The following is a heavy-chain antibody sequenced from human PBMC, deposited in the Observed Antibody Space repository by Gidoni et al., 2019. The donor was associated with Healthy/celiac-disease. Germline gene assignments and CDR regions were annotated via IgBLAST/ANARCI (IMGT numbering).Heavy chain of an antibody. D-gene: IGHD6-6*01. CDR2: IYYSGST. J-gene: IGHJ5*02. CDR1: GGSISSYY. Sequence: QVQLQESGPGLVKPSETLSLTCTVSGGSISSYYWSWIRQPPGKGLEWIGYIYYSGSTNYNPSLKSRVTISVDTSKNQFSLKLSSVTAADTAVYYCARGSYSSSPWGQGTLVTVSS. CDR3: ARGSYSSSP. V-gene: IGHV4-59*01.